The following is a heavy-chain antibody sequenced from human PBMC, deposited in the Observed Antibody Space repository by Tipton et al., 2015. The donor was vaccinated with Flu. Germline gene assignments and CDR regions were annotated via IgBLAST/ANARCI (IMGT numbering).Heavy chain of an antibody. V-gene: IGHV3-43D*04. Sequence: GSLRLSCAASGFTFDDYAMHWVRQAPGRGLEWVSLITWDGSNIYYADSVKGRFTISRDNSKNSLYLQMNSLRAEDTALYYCAKDISRWPYYYYGMDVWGQGTTVTVSS. D-gene: IGHD4-23*01. CDR2: ITWDGSNI. J-gene: IGHJ6*02. CDR3: AKDISRWPYYYYGMDV. CDR1: GFTFDDYA.